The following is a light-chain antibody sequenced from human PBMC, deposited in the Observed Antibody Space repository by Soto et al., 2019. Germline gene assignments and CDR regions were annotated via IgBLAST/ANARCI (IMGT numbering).Light chain of an antibody. Sequence: VLTQPPSASGTPGQRVTISCSGSSSNIGSNTVNWYQQLPGTAPKLLIYSNNQRPSGVPDRFSGSKSGTSASLAISGLQSEDEADYYCAAWDDSLNGHAVFGGGTQLTVL. J-gene: IGLJ7*01. CDR1: SSNIGSNT. CDR3: AAWDDSLNGHAV. CDR2: SNN. V-gene: IGLV1-44*01.